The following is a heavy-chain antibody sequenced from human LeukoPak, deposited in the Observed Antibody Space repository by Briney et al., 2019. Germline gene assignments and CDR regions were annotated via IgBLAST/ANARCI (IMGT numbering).Heavy chain of an antibody. CDR1: GGSFSGYY. CDR2: INHSGST. Sequence: SETLSLTCAVYGGSFSGYYWSWTRQPPGKGLEWIGEINHSGSTNYNPSLKSRVTISVDTSKNQFSLKLSSVTAADTAVYYCARGRIVVVPAAIRVYYFDYWGQGTLVTVSS. V-gene: IGHV4-34*01. J-gene: IGHJ4*02. D-gene: IGHD2-2*02. CDR3: ARGRIVVVPAAIRVYYFDY.